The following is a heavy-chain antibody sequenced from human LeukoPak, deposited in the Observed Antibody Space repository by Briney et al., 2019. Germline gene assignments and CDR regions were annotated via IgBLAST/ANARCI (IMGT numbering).Heavy chain of an antibody. D-gene: IGHD3-22*01. CDR3: ARGGYDSSGYYPSCLDY. J-gene: IGHJ4*02. CDR1: GFTFSDYY. V-gene: IGHV3-11*04. Sequence: PGGSLRLSCAASGFTFSDYYMTWIRQAPGKGLEWVSYITSSGSTISYADSVKGRFTISRDNAKNSLYLQMNSLRAEDTAVYYCARGGYDSSGYYPSCLDYWGQGTLVTVSS. CDR2: ITSSGSTI.